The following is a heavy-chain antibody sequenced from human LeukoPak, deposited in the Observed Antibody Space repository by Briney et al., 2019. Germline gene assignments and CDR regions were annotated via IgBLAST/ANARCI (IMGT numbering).Heavy chain of an antibody. CDR2: INQDGSEK. J-gene: IGHJ4*02. V-gene: IGHV3-7*05. CDR1: GFTFSSYW. CDR3: ARVEV. Sequence: GGSLRLSCAPSGFTFSSYWMSWVRQAPGKGLEWVANINQDGSEKYYVDSVKGRFTISRDNAKNSLYLQMNSLRAEDTAVYYCARVEVWGQGTLVTVSS.